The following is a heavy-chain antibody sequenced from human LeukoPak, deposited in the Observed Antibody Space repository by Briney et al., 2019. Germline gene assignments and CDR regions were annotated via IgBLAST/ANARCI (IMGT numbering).Heavy chain of an antibody. D-gene: IGHD3-10*01. Sequence: PSETLSLTCTVSGGSISSSSYYWGWIRQPPGKGLEWIGSIYYSGSTYYNPSLKSRVTISVDTSKNQFSLKLSSVTAADTAVYYCARGTDGSGSYYNSENWFDPWGQGTLVTVSS. J-gene: IGHJ5*02. CDR3: ARGTDGSGSYYNSENWFDP. CDR2: IYYSGST. CDR1: GGSISSSSYY. V-gene: IGHV4-39*07.